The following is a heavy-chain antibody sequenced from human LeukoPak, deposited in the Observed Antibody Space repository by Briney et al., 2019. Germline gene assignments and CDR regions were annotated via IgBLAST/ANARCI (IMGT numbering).Heavy chain of an antibody. J-gene: IGHJ4*02. V-gene: IGHV1-46*01. D-gene: IGHD3-10*01. CDR3: ARGSDYYGSGSYGPYYFDY. CDR1: GYTFTSYY. Sequence: ASVKVSCKASGYTFTSYYMHWVRQAPGQGLEWMGIINPSGGSTSYAQKLQGRVTMTTDTSTSTAYMELRSLRSDDTAVYYCARGSDYYGSGSYGPYYFDYWGQGTLVTVSS. CDR2: INPSGGST.